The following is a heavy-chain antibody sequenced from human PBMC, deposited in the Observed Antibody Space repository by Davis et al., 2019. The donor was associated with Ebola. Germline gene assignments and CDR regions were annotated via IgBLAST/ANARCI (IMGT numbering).Heavy chain of an antibody. J-gene: IGHJ5*02. CDR3: ARHQHYYDSSGYYLSYNWFDP. Sequence: WIRQSPGKGLEWIGSIYYSGSPYYNQSLKSRVTISVHTSKNQFSLKLSSVTAADTAVYYCARHQHYYDSSGYYLSYNWFDPWGQGTLVTVSS. CDR2: IYYSGSP. V-gene: IGHV4-39*01. D-gene: IGHD3-22*01.